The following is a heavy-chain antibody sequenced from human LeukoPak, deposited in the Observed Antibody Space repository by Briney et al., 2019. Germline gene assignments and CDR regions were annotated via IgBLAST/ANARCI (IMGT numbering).Heavy chain of an antibody. V-gene: IGHV6-1*01. CDR2: TYYRSKWFT. J-gene: IGHJ1*01. D-gene: IGHD7-27*01. CDR1: GEPASSNSAE. Sequence: SQTLSLTCVISGEPASSNSAEWNWIRQSPSRGLEWLGRTYYRSKWFTESAPSVQGRITITPDSTRNQFSLELSSVTPEDTAVYFCADWGPNWGLGTRVTVSS. CDR3: ADWGPN.